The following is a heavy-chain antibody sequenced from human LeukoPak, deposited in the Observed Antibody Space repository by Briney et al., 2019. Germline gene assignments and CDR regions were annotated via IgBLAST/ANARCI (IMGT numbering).Heavy chain of an antibody. D-gene: IGHD3-10*01. Sequence: ASVKVSCKASGYTFTSCGISWVRQAPGQGLEWMGWISAYNGNTNYAQKLQGRVTNTTDTSTSTAYMELRSLRSDDTAVYYCARGAWFGELLSPFDYWGQGTLVTVSS. CDR1: GYTFTSCG. J-gene: IGHJ4*02. CDR2: ISAYNGNT. V-gene: IGHV1-18*01. CDR3: ARGAWFGELLSPFDY.